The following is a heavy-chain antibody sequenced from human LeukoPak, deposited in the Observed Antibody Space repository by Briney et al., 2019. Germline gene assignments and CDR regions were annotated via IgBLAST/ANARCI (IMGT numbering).Heavy chain of an antibody. CDR2: FDPEDGET. D-gene: IGHD3-22*01. CDR1: EYTLTELS. CDR3: ATVLYDSSGYYSAFDP. J-gene: IGHJ5*02. Sequence: ASVKVSCKVSEYTLTELSMHWVRQAPGEGLEWMGGFDPEDGETIYAQKFQGRVTMTEDTSTDTAYMELSSLRSEDTAVYYCATVLYDSSGYYSAFDPWGQGTLVTVSS. V-gene: IGHV1-24*01.